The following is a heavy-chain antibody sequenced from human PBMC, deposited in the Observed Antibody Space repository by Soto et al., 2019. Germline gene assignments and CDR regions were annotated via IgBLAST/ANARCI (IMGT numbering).Heavy chain of an antibody. D-gene: IGHD1-1*01. CDR2: IYYSGST. J-gene: IGHJ6*02. Sequence: PSETLSLTCTVSGGSISSGDYYWSWIRQPPGKGLEWIGYIYYSGSTYYNPSLKSRVTISVDTSKNQFSLKLSSVTAADTAVYYCAREGRTTGGMDVWGQGTTVTVSS. CDR3: AREGRTTGGMDV. V-gene: IGHV4-30-4*01. CDR1: GGSISSGDYY.